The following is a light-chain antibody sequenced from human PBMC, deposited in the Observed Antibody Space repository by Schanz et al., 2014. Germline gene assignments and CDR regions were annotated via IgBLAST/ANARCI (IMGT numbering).Light chain of an antibody. V-gene: IGLV2-8*01. CDR1: SSDVGAYNY. CDR2: DVT. Sequence: QSALTQPPSASGSPGQSVTISCTGTSSDVGAYNYVSWYQQHPGKAPKLIISDVTRRPSGVPDRFSGFKSGNTASLTISGLQPEDEADYYCSSYTTSRTWVFGGGTKLTVL. J-gene: IGLJ3*02. CDR3: SSYTTSRTWV.